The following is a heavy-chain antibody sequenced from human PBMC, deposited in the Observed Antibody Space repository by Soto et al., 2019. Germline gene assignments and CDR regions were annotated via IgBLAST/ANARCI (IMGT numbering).Heavy chain of an antibody. Sequence: QVQLVQSGAEVRKTGSSVKVSCRAYGVTFTTHEFSWVRQAPGQGPEWMGGITPIFGTTKYAPKFQSRVTITADEATSTVYMELRSLRSDDPAVYYCANDQYRHGSGTYYVTGWDHWGQGTLVTVSS. V-gene: IGHV1-69*01. J-gene: IGHJ4*02. CDR1: GVTFTTHE. CDR2: ITPIFGTT. CDR3: ANDQYRHGSGTYYVTGWDH. D-gene: IGHD3-10*01.